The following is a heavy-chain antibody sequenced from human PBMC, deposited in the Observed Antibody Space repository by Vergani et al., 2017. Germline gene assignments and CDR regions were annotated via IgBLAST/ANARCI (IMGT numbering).Heavy chain of an antibody. CDR2: ISGSGGST. J-gene: IGHJ4*02. CDR1: GFTFGDYA. CDR3: AKSLSGSYYFGYFDY. D-gene: IGHD1-26*01. V-gene: IGHV3-23*04. Sequence: EVQLVESGGGLVQPGRSLRLSCTASGFTFGDYAMSWFRQAPGKGLEWVSAISGSGGSTYYADSVKGRFTISRDNSKNTLYLQMNSLRAEDTAVYYCAKSLSGSYYFGYFDYWGQGTLVTVSS.